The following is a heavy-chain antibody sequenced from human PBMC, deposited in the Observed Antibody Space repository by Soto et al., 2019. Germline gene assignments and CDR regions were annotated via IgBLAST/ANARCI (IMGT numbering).Heavy chain of an antibody. Sequence: QITLKESGPTLVRPAQTLTLTCAFSGFSLTTYDMGLAWIRQPPGKPLEWLALIYWDDDKRYSPSLKDRLAISKDTSRNQVVLTITNMDPGDTATYFCAHAGDYDLLTFDHWGPGTLVTVSS. D-gene: IGHD4-17*01. J-gene: IGHJ4*02. CDR2: IYWDDDK. V-gene: IGHV2-5*02. CDR1: GFSLTTYDMG. CDR3: AHAGDYDLLTFDH.